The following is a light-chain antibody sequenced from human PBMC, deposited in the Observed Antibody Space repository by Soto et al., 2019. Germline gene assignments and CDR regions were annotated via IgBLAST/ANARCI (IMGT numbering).Light chain of an antibody. V-gene: IGKV3-15*01. CDR1: QSVNQK. CDR3: QQYNSYSFT. CDR2: VAS. J-gene: IGKJ3*01. Sequence: EIELTQSPTTLSVNPGERATLSCRASQSVNQKLGWYQQKPGQAPRLLIYVASYRATGIPARFSGSGSGTEFTLTISSLQSEDFAIYYCQQYNSYSFTSAPRAKVDI.